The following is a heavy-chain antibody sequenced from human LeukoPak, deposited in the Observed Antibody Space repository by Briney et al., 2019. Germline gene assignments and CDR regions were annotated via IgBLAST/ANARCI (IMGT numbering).Heavy chain of an antibody. CDR1: GGTFSSYA. J-gene: IGHJ4*02. D-gene: IGHD6-19*01. Sequence: ASVKVSCKASGGTFSSYAISWVRQAPGPGLEWMGGIIPIFGTANYAQKFQGRVTITADKSTSTAYMELSSLRSEDTAVYYCARAVAGIWYYFDYWGQGTLVTVSS. CDR3: ARAVAGIWYYFDY. CDR2: IIPIFGTA. V-gene: IGHV1-69*06.